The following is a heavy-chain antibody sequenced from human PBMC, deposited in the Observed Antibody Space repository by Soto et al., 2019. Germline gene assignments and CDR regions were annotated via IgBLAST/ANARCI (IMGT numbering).Heavy chain of an antibody. CDR3: AKVSDYARRAFDI. V-gene: IGHV1-3*01. CDR1: GYTFTSYA. Sequence: QVQLVQSGAEVKKPGASVKVSCKASGYTFTSYAMHWVRQAPGQRLEWMGWINAGYGNTIYSKKFQGRVTITRDTSASTAYMELSSLRSEDTAVYFCAKVSDYARRAFDIWGQGTMVTVSS. CDR2: INAGYGNT. D-gene: IGHD4-17*01. J-gene: IGHJ3*02.